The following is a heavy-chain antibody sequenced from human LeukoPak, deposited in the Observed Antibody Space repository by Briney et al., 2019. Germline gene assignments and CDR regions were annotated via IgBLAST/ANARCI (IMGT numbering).Heavy chain of an antibody. V-gene: IGHV4-39*07. CDR2: IYYSGST. D-gene: IGHD6-6*01. J-gene: IGHJ4*02. CDR1: GGSISSSSYY. CDR3: ARGGSIAAPSDFDY. Sequence: SETLSLTCTVSGGSISSSSYYWGWIRQPPGKGLEWIGSIYYSGSTYYNPSLKSRVTISVDTSKNQFSLKLSSVTAADTAVYYCARGGSIAAPSDFDYWGQGTLVTVSS.